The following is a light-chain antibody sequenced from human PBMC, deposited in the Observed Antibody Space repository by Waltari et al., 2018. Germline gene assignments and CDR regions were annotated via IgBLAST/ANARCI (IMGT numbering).Light chain of an antibody. J-gene: IGKJ1*01. Sequence: IQLTQSPSSLSASVGDRVTITCRASQGVNVYLAWYQQKPGKAPQLLIYAASTLQRGVSSRFSGSGSGTDFTLTINSLQPEDIATYYCQQFNASPRTFGQGTNVEIK. V-gene: IGKV1-9*01. CDR2: AAS. CDR1: QGVNVY. CDR3: QQFNASPRT.